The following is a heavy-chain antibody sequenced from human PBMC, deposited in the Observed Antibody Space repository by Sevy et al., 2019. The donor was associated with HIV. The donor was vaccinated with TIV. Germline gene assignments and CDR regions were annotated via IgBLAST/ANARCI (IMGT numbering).Heavy chain of an antibody. V-gene: IGHV3-72*01. CDR3: SREATEAPAFYCYYNYMDV. CDR1: GFTFSDHY. Sequence: GGSLRLSCAASGFTFSDHYMNWVRQAPGKGLEWVGRIRNKTNSYTTEYAASVKGRFTISRDDSKNSLFLQMNSLKTEDTGVYFCSREATEAPAFYCYYNYMDVWGKGTTVTVSS. CDR2: IRNKTNSYTT. J-gene: IGHJ6*03.